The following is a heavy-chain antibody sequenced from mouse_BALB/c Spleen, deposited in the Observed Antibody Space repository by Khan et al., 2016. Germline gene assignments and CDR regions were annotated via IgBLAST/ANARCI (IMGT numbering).Heavy chain of an antibody. D-gene: IGHD1-1*01. Sequence: EVQLVESGPELVKPGASVKMSCKASGYTFTSYVMHWVKQKPGQGLEWIGYINPYNDGTKYNEKFKGKATLTSDKSSSSAYLELSSLTSEDAAVYYCARKWDYYGSSWYFDVWGAGTTVTVSS. CDR1: GYTFTSYV. J-gene: IGHJ1*01. CDR3: ARKWDYYGSSWYFDV. V-gene: IGHV1S136*01. CDR2: INPYNDGT.